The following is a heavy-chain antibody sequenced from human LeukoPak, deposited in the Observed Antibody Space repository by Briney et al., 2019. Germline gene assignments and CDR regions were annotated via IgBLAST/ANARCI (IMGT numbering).Heavy chain of an antibody. V-gene: IGHV3-23*01. CDR3: AKRFGKMIGNYLDC. CDR1: GFTFSSYA. D-gene: IGHD3-16*01. CDR2: VSESGSNT. J-gene: IGHJ4*02. Sequence: PGGSLRLSCAASGFTFSSYAMNWVRQAPGKGLEWVSGVSESGSNTYYADSVKGRFTISRDNSMDTLYLQMNSLRAEDTAVYYCAKRFGKMIGNYLDCWGQGTLVTVS.